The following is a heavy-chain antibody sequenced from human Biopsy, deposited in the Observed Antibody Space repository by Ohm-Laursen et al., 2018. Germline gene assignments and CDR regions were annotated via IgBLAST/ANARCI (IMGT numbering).Heavy chain of an antibody. CDR1: GYIFTSFG. V-gene: IGHV1-18*01. CDR3: ARRLPLRGFAFDV. D-gene: IGHD3-10*01. Sequence: SVKVSCKGSGYIFTSFGVSWVRQAPGHGLEWMGWVSAYNGNAEYEQKFQGRVTMTTDTSANTAYMELRSLRSDDTAVYYCARRLPLRGFAFDVWGQGTVVTASS. J-gene: IGHJ3*01. CDR2: VSAYNGNA.